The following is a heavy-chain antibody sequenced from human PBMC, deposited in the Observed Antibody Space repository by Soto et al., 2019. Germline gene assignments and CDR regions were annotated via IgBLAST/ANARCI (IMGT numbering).Heavy chain of an antibody. V-gene: IGHV4-39*01. J-gene: IGHJ4*02. CDR3: ARHSYIAVAGDFDY. D-gene: IGHD6-19*01. Sequence: SETLSLTCTVSGGSISSSSYYWGWIRQPPGKGLEWIGSIYYSGSTYYNPSLKSRVTISVDTSKNQFSLKLSSVTAADTAVYYCARHSYIAVAGDFDYWGQGTLVTVSS. CDR1: GGSISSSSYY. CDR2: IYYSGST.